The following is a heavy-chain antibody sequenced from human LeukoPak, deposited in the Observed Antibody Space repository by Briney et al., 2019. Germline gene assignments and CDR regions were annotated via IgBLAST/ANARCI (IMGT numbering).Heavy chain of an antibody. CDR2: IRYDGSNK. D-gene: IGHD2-2*01. CDR1: GFTFSSYG. Sequence: PGGSLRLSCAASGFTFSSYGMHWVRQAPGKGLEWVAFIRYDGSNKYYADSVKGRFTISRDNSKNTLYLQMNSLRAEDTAVYYCAKLPLLVVPAAAGAFDIWGQGTMVTVSS. CDR3: AKLPLLVVPAAAGAFDI. J-gene: IGHJ3*02. V-gene: IGHV3-30*02.